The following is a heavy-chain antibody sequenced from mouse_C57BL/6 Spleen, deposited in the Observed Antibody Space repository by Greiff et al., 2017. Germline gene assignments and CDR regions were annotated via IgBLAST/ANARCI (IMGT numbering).Heavy chain of an antibody. CDR3: ARRETFYAMDY. CDR2: IYPRSGNT. Sequence: QVQLKESGAELARPGASVKLSCKASGYTFTSYGISWVKQRTGQGLEWIGEIYPRSGNTYYNEKFKGKATLTADKSSSTAYMELRSLTSEDSAVYFCARRETFYAMDYWGQGTSVTVSS. J-gene: IGHJ4*01. CDR1: GYTFTSYG. V-gene: IGHV1-81*01.